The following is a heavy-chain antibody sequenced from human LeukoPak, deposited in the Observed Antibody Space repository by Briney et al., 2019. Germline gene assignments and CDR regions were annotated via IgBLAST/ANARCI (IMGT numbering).Heavy chain of an antibody. CDR3: AREANYGDYTHFDY. CDR1: GYTFTGYY. J-gene: IGHJ4*02. V-gene: IGHV1-2*06. CDR2: INPNSGGT. Sequence: ASVKVSCKASGYTFTGYYMHWVRQAPGQELEWMGRINPNSGGTNYAQKFQGRVTMTRDTSISTAYMELSRLRSDDTAVYYCAREANYGDYTHFDYWGQGTLVTVSS. D-gene: IGHD4-17*01.